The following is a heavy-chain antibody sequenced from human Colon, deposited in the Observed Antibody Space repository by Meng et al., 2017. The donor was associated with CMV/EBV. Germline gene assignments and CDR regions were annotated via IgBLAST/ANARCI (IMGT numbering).Heavy chain of an antibody. V-gene: IGHV3-9*01. CDR1: GFTFDDHT. CDR3: ARLGGVYGDYEAY. CDR2: ISWNSGSI. D-gene: IGHD4-17*01. J-gene: IGHJ4*02. Sequence: SLKISCAASGFTFDDHTMHWVRQAPGKGLEWVSGISWNSGSIGYADSVKGRFTISRDNAKNSLYLQIDTLSADDTGVYYCARLGGVYGDYEAYWGQGTLVTVSS.